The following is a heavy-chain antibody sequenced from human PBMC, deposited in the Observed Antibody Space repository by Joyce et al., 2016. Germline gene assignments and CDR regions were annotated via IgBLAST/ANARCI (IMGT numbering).Heavy chain of an antibody. J-gene: IGHJ5*02. Sequence: QVQLVESGGGVGQPGRSLTLSFAASGFGFSQFYMVWIRQAPGKGLEWAAVISADGSNKYYADSAKGRFIISRDNSKNTLNLQMTGLRSDDTGVYYCARGTTVTRMGNWFDPWGQGTLVTVSS. CDR2: ISADGSNK. CDR3: ARGTTVTRMGNWFDP. D-gene: IGHD4-17*01. CDR1: GFGFSQFY. V-gene: IGHV3-30-3*01.